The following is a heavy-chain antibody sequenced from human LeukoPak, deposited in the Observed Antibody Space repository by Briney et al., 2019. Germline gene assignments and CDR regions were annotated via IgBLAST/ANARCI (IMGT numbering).Heavy chain of an antibody. CDR2: IYYSGST. J-gene: IGHJ4*02. Sequence: PSETLSLTCAVYGGSFSGYYWSWIRQPPGKGLEWIGSIYYSGSTYYNPSLKSRVTISVDTSKNQFSLKLSSVTAADTAVYYCARVDLGVYYYDSSGPFDYWGQGTLVTVSS. V-gene: IGHV4-34*01. CDR1: GGSFSGYY. CDR3: ARVDLGVYYYDSSGPFDY. D-gene: IGHD3-22*01.